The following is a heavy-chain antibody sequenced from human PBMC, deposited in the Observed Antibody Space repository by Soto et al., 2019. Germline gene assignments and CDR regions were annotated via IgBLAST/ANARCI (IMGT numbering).Heavy chain of an antibody. CDR3: VDDTSGYYYGVFES. CDR2: IYHTANT. Sequence: SETLSLTCTVSGFSISSAYYWGWIRQAPGKGLEWIGSIYHTANTYYNPSLRSRVFISVDSSKNQFSLRLSSVTAADTAVYCCVDDTSGYYYGVFESWGQGTLVTVSS. D-gene: IGHD3-22*01. V-gene: IGHV4-38-2*02. CDR1: GFSISSAYY. J-gene: IGHJ4*02.